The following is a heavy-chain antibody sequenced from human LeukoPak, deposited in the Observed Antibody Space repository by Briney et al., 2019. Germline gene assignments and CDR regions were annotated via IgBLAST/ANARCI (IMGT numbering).Heavy chain of an antibody. CDR1: GYTFTSYG. V-gene: IGHV1-18*01. Sequence: ASVKASCKASGYTFTSYGISWVRQAPGQGLEWMGWISAYNGNTNYAQKLQGRVTMTTDTSTSTAYMELRSLRSDDTAVYYCARDIGTVTTSPFDYWGQGTLVTVSS. J-gene: IGHJ4*02. D-gene: IGHD4-4*01. CDR2: ISAYNGNT. CDR3: ARDIGTVTTSPFDY.